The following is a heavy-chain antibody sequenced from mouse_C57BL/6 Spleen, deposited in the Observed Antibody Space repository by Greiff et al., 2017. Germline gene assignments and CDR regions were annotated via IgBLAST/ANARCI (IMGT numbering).Heavy chain of an antibody. J-gene: IGHJ4*01. CDR1: GYTFTSYW. CDR2: IHPNSGST. CDR3: AGAMAY. Sequence: QVQLPQPGAELVKPGASVKLSCKASGYTFTSYWMHWVKQRPGHGLEWIGMIHPNSGSTNYNEKFKSKATLTVDQSSSTAYMQRSSLTSEDAAVYYCAGAMAYWGQGTSVTVSS. V-gene: IGHV1-64*01.